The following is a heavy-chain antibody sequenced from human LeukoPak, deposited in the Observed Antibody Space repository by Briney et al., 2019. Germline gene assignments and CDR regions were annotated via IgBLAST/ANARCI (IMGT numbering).Heavy chain of an antibody. V-gene: IGHV3-30*18. Sequence: GGSLRLSCEASGFTFSRFGMHWVRQAPGKGLEWVAVISFDGTNKFYADSVKGRFTISRDNSKNALYLQMNSLRAEDTAVYYCAEGGYYERPWYFDYWGQGTLVTVSS. CDR2: ISFDGTNK. CDR3: AEGGYYERPWYFDY. D-gene: IGHD3-22*01. J-gene: IGHJ4*02. CDR1: GFTFSRFG.